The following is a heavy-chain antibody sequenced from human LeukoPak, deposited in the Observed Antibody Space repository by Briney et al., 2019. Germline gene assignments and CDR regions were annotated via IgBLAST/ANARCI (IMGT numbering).Heavy chain of an antibody. Sequence: GGSLRLSCAASGFTFSSYWMHWVRQAPGKGLVWVSRINSDGISTSYADSVKGRFTISRDNAKNTLYLQMNSLRAEDTAVYYCARIPNDYGDYEAYWGQGTLVTVSS. J-gene: IGHJ4*02. D-gene: IGHD4-17*01. CDR2: INSDGIST. V-gene: IGHV3-74*01. CDR1: GFTFSSYW. CDR3: ARIPNDYGDYEAY.